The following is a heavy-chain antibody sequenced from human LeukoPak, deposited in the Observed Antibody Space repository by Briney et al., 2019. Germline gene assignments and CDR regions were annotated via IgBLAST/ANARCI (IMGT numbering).Heavy chain of an antibody. V-gene: IGHV4-61*08. D-gene: IGHD6-13*01. CDR2: IYHSGST. J-gene: IGHJ4*02. CDR1: GASVSSSGYY. Sequence: SETLSLTCTVSGASVSSSGYYWSWIRQPPGKGLEWIGYIYHSGSTNYNPSLKSRVTISVDTSKNQFSLKLTSMTAADTAVYYCGRGTIAATGTSVFFDYWGQGTLVTVSS. CDR3: GRGTIAATGTSVFFDY.